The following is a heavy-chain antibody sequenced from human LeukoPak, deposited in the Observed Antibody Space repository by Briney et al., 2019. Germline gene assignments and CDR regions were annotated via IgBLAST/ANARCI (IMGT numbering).Heavy chain of an antibody. V-gene: IGHV1-8*01. Sequence: GASVKVSCKASGYTFTSYDINWVRQATGQGLEWMGWMSPNSGNTGYAQKFQGRVTMTRNTSISTAYMELSSLRSEDTAVYYCARVKRVQGVHDAFDIWGQGTMVTVSS. CDR1: GYTFTSYD. CDR3: ARVKRVQGVHDAFDI. J-gene: IGHJ3*02. D-gene: IGHD3-10*01. CDR2: MSPNSGNT.